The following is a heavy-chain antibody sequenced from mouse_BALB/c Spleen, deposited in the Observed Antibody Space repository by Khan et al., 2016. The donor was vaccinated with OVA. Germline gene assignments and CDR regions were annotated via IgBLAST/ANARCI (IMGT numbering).Heavy chain of an antibody. V-gene: IGHV3-2*02. Sequence: EVQLQESGPGLVKPSQSLSLTCTVTGYSITNDYAWNWIRQFPGNKLEWMGYISYSGNTTYNPYLKSRISVTRDTSKNQIFLQLTSVTTEDTATYYCARVCGGDFDYWGQGTMLTVSS. CDR3: ARVCGGDFDY. CDR1: GYSITNDYA. J-gene: IGHJ2*01. CDR2: ISYSGNT.